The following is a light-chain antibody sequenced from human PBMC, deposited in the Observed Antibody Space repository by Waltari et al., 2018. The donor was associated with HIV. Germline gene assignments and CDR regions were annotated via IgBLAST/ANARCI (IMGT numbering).Light chain of an antibody. CDR1: QSLLHSDGKTY. CDR2: EVS. J-gene: IGKJ4*01. Sequence: DIVMTQSPDSLAVSLGERATITCKSSQSLLHSDGKTYLYWYLQRPGQPPQLLINEVSNRFSRVPDRFSGGGSGTEFSLNISRVEAEDVGTYYCMQSIQLPLTFGGGTKVEIK. CDR3: MQSIQLPLT. V-gene: IGKV2D-29*01.